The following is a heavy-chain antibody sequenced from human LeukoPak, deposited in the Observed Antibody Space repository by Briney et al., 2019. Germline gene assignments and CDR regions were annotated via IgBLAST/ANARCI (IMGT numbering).Heavy chain of an antibody. CDR1: GFTFSSYA. Sequence: GGSLRLSCAASGFTFSSYAMSWVRQAPGKGLEWVSGISGSGGSTNHADSVKGRFTISRDNSKNTLYLQMNSLRAEDTALYYCAKGGGFSSSWLANWFDPWGQGTLVTVSS. D-gene: IGHD6-6*01. V-gene: IGHV3-23*01. CDR3: AKGGGFSSSWLANWFDP. CDR2: ISGSGGST. J-gene: IGHJ5*02.